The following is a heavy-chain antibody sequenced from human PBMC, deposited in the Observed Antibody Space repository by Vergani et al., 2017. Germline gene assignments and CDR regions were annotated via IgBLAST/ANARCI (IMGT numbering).Heavy chain of an antibody. Sequence: QVQLVQSGAEVKKPGSSVKVSCKASGGTFSSYAISWVRQAPRQGLEWMGRIIPIVGTANYAQKFQGRVTITADESTSTAYMELSSLRSEDTAVDYCARRGRMTTVVTGRDAFDIWGQGTMVTVSS. CDR3: ARRGRMTTVVTGRDAFDI. CDR2: IIPIVGTA. CDR1: GGTFSSYA. D-gene: IGHD4-23*01. V-gene: IGHV1-69*11. J-gene: IGHJ3*02.